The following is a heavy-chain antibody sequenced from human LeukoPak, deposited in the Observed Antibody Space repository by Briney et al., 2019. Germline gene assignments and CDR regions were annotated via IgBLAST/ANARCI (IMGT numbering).Heavy chain of an antibody. D-gene: IGHD3-22*01. CDR2: INSDGSST. CDR1: GFTFSSYW. Sequence: GGSLRLSCAASGFTFSSYWMHWVRQAPGKGLVWVSRINSDGSSTSYADSVKGRFTISGDNAKNTLYLQMSSLRAEDTAVYYCARESEVVVILSDDAFDIWGQGTMVTVSS. J-gene: IGHJ3*02. CDR3: ARESEVVVILSDDAFDI. V-gene: IGHV3-74*01.